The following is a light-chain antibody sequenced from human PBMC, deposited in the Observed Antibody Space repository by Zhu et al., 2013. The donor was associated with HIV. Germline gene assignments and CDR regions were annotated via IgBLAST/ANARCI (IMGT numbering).Light chain of an antibody. J-gene: IGKJ1*01. CDR3: QQYGDSLT. V-gene: IGKV3-20*01. CDR2: GAS. Sequence: IVLTQSPGTLSLSPGERATLSCRASQTVSSNFLAWYHQRPGQAPRLLIYGASTRATGIPDRFSGSASGTDFSLIISGLEPEDLGVYYCQQYGDSLTFGQGTKVEVK. CDR1: QTVSSNF.